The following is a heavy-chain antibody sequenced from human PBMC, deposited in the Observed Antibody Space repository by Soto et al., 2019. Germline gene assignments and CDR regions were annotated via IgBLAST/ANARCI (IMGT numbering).Heavy chain of an antibody. CDR2: ISGSGGST. V-gene: IGHV3-23*01. J-gene: IGHJ4*02. D-gene: IGHD1-20*01. Sequence: PAGSLTLVCAASGVTVISYAMSLVRQAPGKGLEWVSAISGSGGSTYYADSVKGRFTISRDNSKNTLYLQMNSLRAEDTAVYYCAKGGKYNWNYFDYWRQGTLVTVSS. CDR3: AKGGKYNWNYFDY. CDR1: GVTVISYA.